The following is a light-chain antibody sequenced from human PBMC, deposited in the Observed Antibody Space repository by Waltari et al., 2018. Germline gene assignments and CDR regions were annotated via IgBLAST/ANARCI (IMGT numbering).Light chain of an antibody. J-gene: IGKJ1*01. Sequence: DVVMTQSPLSLPVTLGQPASISCRSSQTLVHSDGNTYLNWFQQRPGQSPRRLIYKVSNRDSGVPDEFSGSGSGTDFTLKISRVEAEDFGVYYCMQRTQWPGTFGQGTKVEF. V-gene: IGKV2-30*02. CDR2: KVS. CDR3: MQRTQWPGT. CDR1: QTLVHSDGNTY.